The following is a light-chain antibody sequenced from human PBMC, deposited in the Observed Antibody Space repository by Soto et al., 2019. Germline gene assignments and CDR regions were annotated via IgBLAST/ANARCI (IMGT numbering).Light chain of an antibody. CDR2: EVS. V-gene: IGLV2-8*01. CDR3: SSYAGTNNFVV. Sequence: QSVLTPPPSPSGAPGKSVTLSSTGTRSYVGDYNYVSWYQQHPGKAPKLMIYEVSKRPSGVPHRFSGSKSGNTASLTVSGLQAEDEADYYCSSYAGTNNFVVFGTGTKVTVL. CDR1: RSYVGDYNY. J-gene: IGLJ1*01.